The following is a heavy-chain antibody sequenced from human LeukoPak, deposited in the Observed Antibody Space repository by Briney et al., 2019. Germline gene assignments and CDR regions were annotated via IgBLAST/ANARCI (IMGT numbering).Heavy chain of an antibody. D-gene: IGHD3-9*01. CDR1: GFTFSSYG. J-gene: IGHJ4*02. CDR3: AKRRTSYDILTSDFDY. Sequence: GGSLRLSCEASGFTFSSYGMSWVRQAPGKGLEWVSGISVSGGNTFYADSVKGRFTISRDNSKNTLYLQMNSLRAEDTAVYYCAKRRTSYDILTSDFDYWGQGTLVTVSS. V-gene: IGHV3-23*01. CDR2: ISVSGGNT.